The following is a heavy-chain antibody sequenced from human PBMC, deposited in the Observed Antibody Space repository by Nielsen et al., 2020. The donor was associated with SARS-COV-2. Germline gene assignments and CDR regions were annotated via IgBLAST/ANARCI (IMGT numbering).Heavy chain of an antibody. V-gene: IGHV3-64*04. CDR2: ISSKGGAT. D-gene: IGHD3-9*01. CDR1: GFMFSDYA. CDR3: AKDFEDYYDILTGYFDAFDI. Sequence: GESLKISCSASGFMFSDYAMYWVRQAPGKRLEYVSSISSKGGATYYADSVKGRFTISRDNSKNTLYLQMNSLRAEDTAVYYCAKDFEDYYDILTGYFDAFDIWGQGTMVTVSS. J-gene: IGHJ3*02.